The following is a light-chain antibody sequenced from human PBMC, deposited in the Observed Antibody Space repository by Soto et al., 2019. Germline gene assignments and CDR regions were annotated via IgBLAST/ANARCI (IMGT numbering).Light chain of an antibody. J-gene: IGLJ1*01. CDR3: NSQRSSGTRV. V-gene: IGLV2-14*03. CDR2: YVS. Sequence: SALTQPASVFGSPGQSITMSCIGTSSDVGGFKHVSWYQHHPDKAPKLIIYYVSNQPSGVSNRFSCSKTSYTAPLTTSGLHAEGEADYYCNSQRSSGTRVFGTGTKVTVL. CDR1: SSDVGGFKH.